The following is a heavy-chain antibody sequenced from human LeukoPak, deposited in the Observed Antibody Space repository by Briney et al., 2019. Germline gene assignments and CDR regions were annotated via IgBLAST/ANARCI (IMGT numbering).Heavy chain of an antibody. CDR3: ARGIRSSSTFDY. CDR1: GFTFSSYS. J-gene: IGHJ4*02. V-gene: IGHV3-48*04. D-gene: IGHD6-6*01. Sequence: PGGSLRLSCAASGFTFSSYSMSWVRQAPGKGLECVSYISSGGDAINYADSVKGRFTISRDDAKNLLFLQMNSLRAEDTAVYYCARGIRSSSTFDYWGQGALVTVSS. CDR2: ISSGGDAI.